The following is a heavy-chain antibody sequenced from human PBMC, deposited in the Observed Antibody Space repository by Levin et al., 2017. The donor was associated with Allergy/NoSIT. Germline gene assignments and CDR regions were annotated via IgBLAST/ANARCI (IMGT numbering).Heavy chain of an antibody. Sequence: GESLKISCAASGFTFSSYAMHWVRQAPGKGLEWVAVISYDGSNKYYADSVKGRFTISRDNSKNTLYLQMNSLRAEDTAVYYCARGGYCSGGSCRWYFDLWGRGTLVTVSS. CDR2: ISYDGSNK. CDR3: ARGGYCSGGSCRWYFDL. V-gene: IGHV3-30-3*01. J-gene: IGHJ2*01. D-gene: IGHD2-15*01. CDR1: GFTFSSYA.